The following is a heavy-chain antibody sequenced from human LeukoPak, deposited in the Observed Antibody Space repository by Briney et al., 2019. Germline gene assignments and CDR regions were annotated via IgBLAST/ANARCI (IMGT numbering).Heavy chain of an antibody. CDR3: ARSPVLYGTRQKGVDY. V-gene: IGHV4-34*01. J-gene: IGHJ4*02. D-gene: IGHD1-1*01. CDR1: GFTFSTYS. CDR2: INHSGST. Sequence: GSLRLSCAASGFTFSTYSMNWIRQPPGKGLEWIGEINHSGSTNYNPSLKSRVTISVDTSKNQFSLKLSSVTAADTAVYYCARSPVLYGTRQKGVDYWGQGTLVTVSS.